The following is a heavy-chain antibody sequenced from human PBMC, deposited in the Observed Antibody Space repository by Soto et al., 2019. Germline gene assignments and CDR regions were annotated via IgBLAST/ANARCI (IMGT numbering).Heavy chain of an antibody. Sequence: SETLSLTCSVSGDSISSSSYYWAWIRQPPGKGLEWIGNVYYSGSTSYNPSLKSRATISVVMSKNEFSLKLSSVTAADTAVYYCVRPPGYWGQGTLVTVS. J-gene: IGHJ4*02. CDR2: VYYSGST. CDR3: VRPPGY. V-gene: IGHV4-39*01. CDR1: GDSISSSSYY.